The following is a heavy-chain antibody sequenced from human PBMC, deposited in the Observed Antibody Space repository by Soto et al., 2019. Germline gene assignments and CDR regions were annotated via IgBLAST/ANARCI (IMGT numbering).Heavy chain of an antibody. CDR2: IDSNGGT. CDR3: VRQGFGRLHGLVDV. D-gene: IGHD3-10*01. Sequence: QVQLQESGPGLVKPSETLSLTCTVSDDSSSSYKGSWIRQPPGRRLEWIGYIDSNGGTSYNPSLHSRVTISIDTSTKQFSLKLSSVTAADTAVYYCVRQGFGRLHGLVDVWGQETTVTVSS. CDR1: DDSSSSYK. V-gene: IGHV4-59*08. J-gene: IGHJ6*02.